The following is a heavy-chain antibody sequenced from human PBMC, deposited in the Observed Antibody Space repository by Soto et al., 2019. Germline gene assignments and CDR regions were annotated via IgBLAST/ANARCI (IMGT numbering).Heavy chain of an antibody. CDR1: GGTFNSYT. CDR3: ASLPWDPRTRGDLDAFDI. V-gene: IGHV1-69*02. Sequence: SVEICCKASGGTFNSYTISWARQAPGQGLEWMGRIIPILGIANYAQKFQGRVTITADKSTSTAYMELSSLRSEDTAVYYCASLPWDPRTRGDLDAFDIWGQGTMVTVSS. J-gene: IGHJ3*02. D-gene: IGHD2-21*02. CDR2: IIPILGIA.